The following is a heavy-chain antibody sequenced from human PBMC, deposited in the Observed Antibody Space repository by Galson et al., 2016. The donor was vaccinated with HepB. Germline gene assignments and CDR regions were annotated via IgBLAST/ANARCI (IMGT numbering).Heavy chain of an antibody. CDR3: ARSRRAFHQGRTLPNAEYFHH. CDR1: GGTFSGYY. J-gene: IGHJ1*01. Sequence: SVKVSCKAFGGTFSGYYIYWVRQAPGQGLEWMGIINPSDSSLSYAHKFQGKVTLTRDTSTSTVYMKLSSLRSEDTALYYWARSRRAFHQGRTLPNAEYFHHWGQGTLVTVSS. D-gene: IGHD3-10*01. V-gene: IGHV1-46*01. CDR2: INPSDSSL.